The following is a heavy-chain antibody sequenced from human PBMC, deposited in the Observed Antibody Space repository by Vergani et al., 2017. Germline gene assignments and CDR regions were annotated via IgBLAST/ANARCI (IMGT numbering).Heavy chain of an antibody. Sequence: QVQLQESGPGLVKPSQTLSLTCTVSGGSISSGGYYWSWIRQHPGKGLEWIGYIYYSGSTYNNPSLKSLVTISVDTSKNQFSLKLSSVTAADTAVYYCARAHIHYGSRSYADAFDIWGQGTMVTVSS. CDR2: IYYSGST. CDR3: ARAHIHYGSRSYADAFDI. J-gene: IGHJ3*02. D-gene: IGHD3-10*01. V-gene: IGHV4-31*01. CDR1: GGSISSGGYY.